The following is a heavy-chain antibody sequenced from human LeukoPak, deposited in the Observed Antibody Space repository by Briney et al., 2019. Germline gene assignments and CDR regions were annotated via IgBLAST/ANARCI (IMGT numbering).Heavy chain of an antibody. Sequence: SVKVSCKASGGTFSSYAISWVRQAPGQGLEWMGGIIPIFGTANYAQKFQGRVTITADESTSTAYMELSSLRSEDTAVYYRARAVVVAAITLGYWGQGTLVTVSS. CDR1: GGTFSSYA. CDR3: ARAVVVAAITLGY. J-gene: IGHJ4*02. V-gene: IGHV1-69*01. CDR2: IIPIFGTA. D-gene: IGHD2-15*01.